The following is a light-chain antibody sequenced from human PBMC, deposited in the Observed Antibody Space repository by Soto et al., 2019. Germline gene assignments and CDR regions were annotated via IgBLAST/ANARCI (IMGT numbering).Light chain of an antibody. CDR3: CSYAGSYSYV. CDR2: DVI. CDR1: SSDVGNYNY. V-gene: IGLV2-11*01. Sequence: QSALTQPRSVSGSPGQSVTISCTGTSSDVGNYNYVSWYQQHPGKAPKVMIYDVIKRPSGVPDRFSGSKSGNVASLTIFGLQAEDEADYYCCSYAGSYSYVLGTGTKVTVL. J-gene: IGLJ1*01.